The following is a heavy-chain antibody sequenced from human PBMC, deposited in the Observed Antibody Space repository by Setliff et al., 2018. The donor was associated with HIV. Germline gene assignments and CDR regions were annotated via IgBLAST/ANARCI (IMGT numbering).Heavy chain of an antibody. V-gene: IGHV1-2*04. CDR2: INPKSDGT. D-gene: IGHD2-15*01. J-gene: IGHJ4*02. Sequence: ASVKVSCKASGYSFTDYYIHWVRQAPGQGLEWMGWINPKSDGTNYAQKFQGWITMTTATSSDTAYLYLSSLRSEDTAVYYCVTGEGLRFWGQGTLVTVSS. CDR1: GYSFTDYY. CDR3: VTGEGLRF.